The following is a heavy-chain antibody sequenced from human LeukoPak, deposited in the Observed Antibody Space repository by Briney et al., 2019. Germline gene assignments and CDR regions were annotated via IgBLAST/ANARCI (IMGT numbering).Heavy chain of an antibody. CDR3: ARHPARSNWFDP. J-gene: IGHJ5*02. CDR1: GVSVNTRVYY. V-gene: IGHV4-39*01. CDR2: VFSRGDT. Sequence: KPSETLSLTCTVSGVSVNTRVYYWDWIRHSPGKGLEWIGDVFSRGDTYFNPSFRSRATMSIDTSVNQFSLTLTSVTAADMAIYYCARHPARSNWFDPWGQGILVTVSS.